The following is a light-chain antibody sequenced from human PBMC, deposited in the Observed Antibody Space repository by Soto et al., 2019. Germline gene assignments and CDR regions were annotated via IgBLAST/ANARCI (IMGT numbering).Light chain of an antibody. CDR2: DAF. V-gene: IGKV3-11*01. CDR3: QQRSNWPLT. CDR1: QSVSSS. J-gene: IGKJ4*01. Sequence: EIVLTQSPVTLSLSPGERATLSCRASQSVSSSLAWYQQKPGQAPRLLIYDAFNRATGIPARFSGSGSGTDFTLEISGLAPDDFAVYYCQQRSNWPLTFGGGTKVEIK.